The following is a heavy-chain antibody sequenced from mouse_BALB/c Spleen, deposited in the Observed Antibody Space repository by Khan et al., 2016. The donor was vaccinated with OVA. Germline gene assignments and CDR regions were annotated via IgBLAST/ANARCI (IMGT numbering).Heavy chain of an antibody. CDR2: IIPNTDNT. V-gene: IGHV1-26*01. CDR3: ARGYDFFAY. J-gene: IGHJ3*01. Sequence: EVKLQESGPDLVKTGASVKISCKASGYSFTAYYMNWVKLRHGKSLECIGRIIPNTDNTNYNQKFKGKAILTVDTSSSTAYMELRSLTSEDSAVYFCARGYDFFAYWGQGTLVTVSA. CDR1: GYSFTAYY. D-gene: IGHD2-14*01.